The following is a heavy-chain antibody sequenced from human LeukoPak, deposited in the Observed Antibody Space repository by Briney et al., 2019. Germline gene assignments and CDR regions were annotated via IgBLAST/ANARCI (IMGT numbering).Heavy chain of an antibody. CDR3: ARGGRFAGLFDF. CDR2: IKSKTDGGTT. D-gene: IGHD3-3*01. Sequence: GGSLRLSCAASGFTFSNAWMSWVRQAPGKGLEWVGRIKSKTDGGTTDYAAPVKGRFTISRDDSQNTLYLQMNSLKTEDTGVYYCARGGRFAGLFDFWGQGTLVTVSS. J-gene: IGHJ4*02. CDR1: GFTFSNAW. V-gene: IGHV3-15*01.